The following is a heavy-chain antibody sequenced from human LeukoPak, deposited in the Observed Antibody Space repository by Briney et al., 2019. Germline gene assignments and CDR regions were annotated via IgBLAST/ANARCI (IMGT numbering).Heavy chain of an antibody. J-gene: IGHJ4*02. Sequence: DSVKGRFTISRDNSKNTLYLQMNSLRAEDTAVYYCERDGDTVTTMGGYFDYWGQGTLVTVSS. V-gene: IGHV3-30*07. D-gene: IGHD4-17*01. CDR3: ERDGDTVTTMGGYFDY.